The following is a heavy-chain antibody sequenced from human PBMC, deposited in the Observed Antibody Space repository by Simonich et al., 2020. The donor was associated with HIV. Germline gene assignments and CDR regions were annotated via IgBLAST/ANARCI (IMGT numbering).Heavy chain of an antibody. CDR1: GGSFSGYY. CDR2: VMHRGGT. V-gene: IGHV4-34*04. CDR3: ARGTQRASWGYPPRHWFDT. J-gene: IGHJ5*02. D-gene: IGHD7-27*01. Sequence: QAQLQQWGAGLLKPSETLSLTCAVYGGSFSGYYWTWTPQPPGKGLGWIGEVMHRGGTYHKPSLRRLTPISLDTPKGQFSLKLTSVTAADTAVYFCARGTQRASWGYPPRHWFDTWGQGTLVTVSS.